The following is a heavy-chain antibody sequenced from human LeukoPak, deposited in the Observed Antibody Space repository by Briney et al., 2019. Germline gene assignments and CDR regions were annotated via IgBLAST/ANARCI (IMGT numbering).Heavy chain of an antibody. D-gene: IGHD5-24*01. Sequence: SETLSLTCTVPGGSISSYQWSWIRQPPGRGLEWIGYIYTSGGTNYNPSLKSRVTISVDTSMNQFSLKLNSMTAADTAVYYCARRRDGYNFAFDIWGQGTMVTVSS. J-gene: IGHJ3*02. V-gene: IGHV4-4*09. CDR1: GGSISSYQ. CDR3: ARRRDGYNFAFDI. CDR2: IYTSGGT.